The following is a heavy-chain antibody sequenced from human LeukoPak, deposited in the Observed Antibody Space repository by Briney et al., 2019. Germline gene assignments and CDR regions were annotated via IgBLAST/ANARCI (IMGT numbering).Heavy chain of an antibody. V-gene: IGHV4-34*01. J-gene: IGHJ5*02. D-gene: IGHD3-16*02. CDR1: GGSFSGYY. Sequence: AETLSLTCAVYGGSFSGYYWSWIRQPPGKGLEWIGEINHSGSTNYNPSLKSRVTISVDTSKNQFSLKLSSVTAADTAVYYCASLARLGELSLTNWFDPWGQGALVTVSS. CDR3: ASLARLGELSLTNWFDP. CDR2: INHSGST.